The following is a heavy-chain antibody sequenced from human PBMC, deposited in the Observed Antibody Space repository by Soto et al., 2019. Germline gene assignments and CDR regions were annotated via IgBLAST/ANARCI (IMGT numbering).Heavy chain of an antibody. CDR3: GRVGFGLVFDGDEYPFAI. CDR2: VYPNGRT. D-gene: IGHD3-3*01. Sequence: KPSETLSLTCTVSGVSISNKNWWSWVRQPPGNGLEWIGEVYPNGRTNYNSSLKSRVNMSIDKSKNQFSLNLYSVTAADTALYYCGRVGFGLVFDGDEYPFAIWDQGAMVTVSS. J-gene: IGHJ3*02. V-gene: IGHV4-4*02. CDR1: GVSISNKNW.